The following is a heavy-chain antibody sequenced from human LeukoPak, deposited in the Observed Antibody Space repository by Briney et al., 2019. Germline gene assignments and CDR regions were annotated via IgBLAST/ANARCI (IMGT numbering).Heavy chain of an antibody. CDR2: ISYDGSNK. CDR1: GFTFSNYG. D-gene: IGHD1-1*01. V-gene: IGHV3-30*03. Sequence: GRSLRLSCAASGFTFSNYGMQWVRQAPGKGLEWVAVISYDGSNKYYADSVKGRFTISRDNSKNTLYLQMNSLRAEDTAVYYCAREYNEAFDIWGQGTMVTVSS. J-gene: IGHJ3*02. CDR3: AREYNEAFDI.